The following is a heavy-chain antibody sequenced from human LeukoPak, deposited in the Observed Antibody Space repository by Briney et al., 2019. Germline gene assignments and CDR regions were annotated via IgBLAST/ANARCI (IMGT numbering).Heavy chain of an antibody. Sequence: GGSLRLSCAASGFTFSSYGMHWVCQAPGKGLEWVAVISYDGSNKYYADSVKGRFTISRDNSKNTLYLQMNSLRAEDTAVYYCAKDRPMTSWGQGTLVTVSS. CDR2: ISYDGSNK. CDR1: GFTFSSYG. J-gene: IGHJ5*02. CDR3: AKDRPMTS. V-gene: IGHV3-30*18.